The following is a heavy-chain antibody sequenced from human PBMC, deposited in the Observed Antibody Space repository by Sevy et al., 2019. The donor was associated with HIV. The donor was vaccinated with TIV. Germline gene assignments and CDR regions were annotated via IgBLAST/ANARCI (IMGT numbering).Heavy chain of an antibody. V-gene: IGHV3-48*02. Sequence: GSLRLSCAASGFTFSSYSMNWVRQAPGKGLEWVSYISSSSTIYYADSVKGRFTISRDNAKNSLYLQMNSLRDEDTAVYYCARAQPLTNYYYYMDVWGKGTTVTVSS. CDR2: ISSSSTI. CDR1: GFTFSSYS. J-gene: IGHJ6*03. D-gene: IGHD2-2*01. CDR3: ARAQPLTNYYYYMDV.